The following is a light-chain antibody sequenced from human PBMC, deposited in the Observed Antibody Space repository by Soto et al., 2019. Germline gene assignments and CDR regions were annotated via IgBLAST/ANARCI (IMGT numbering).Light chain of an antibody. V-gene: IGKV1-5*03. CDR2: KAS. CDR3: QQYQTFWT. Sequence: DIQMTQSPSSLSASVGDRVTITCRASQSVSFWLAXYQQKPGKAPKLLIDKASTLESGGPSRFSGGGFGTEFTLTISSLKPDDYATYYCQQYQTFWTFGQGTKVDIK. CDR1: QSVSFW. J-gene: IGKJ1*01.